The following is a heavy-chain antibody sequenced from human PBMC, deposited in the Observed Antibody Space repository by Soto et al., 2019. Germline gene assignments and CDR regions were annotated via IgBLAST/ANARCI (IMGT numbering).Heavy chain of an antibody. V-gene: IGHV5-51*03. CDR2: VDTGESDT. J-gene: IGHJ3*01. CDR1: GYSLTTCG. CDR3: VTLPFVYSSHSV. Sequence: GESLKISGKGSGYSLTTCGVGWVRQMPGKGVQGMGVVDTGESDTRCRPAYHGQGTRSADKAISTAYLQWSSLKASDTAMYYCVTLPFVYSSHSVWGQGTMVTVS. D-gene: IGHD6-13*01.